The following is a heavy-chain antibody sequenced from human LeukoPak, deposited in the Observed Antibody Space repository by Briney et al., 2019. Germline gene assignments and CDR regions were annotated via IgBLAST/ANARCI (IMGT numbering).Heavy chain of an antibody. V-gene: IGHV3-23*01. D-gene: IGHD3-9*01. CDR2: ISGSGGST. CDR3: AKDPEFLRYFDWLPGWLDP. J-gene: IGHJ5*02. CDR1: GFTFSSYS. Sequence: GSLRLFCAASGFTFSSYSMSLVRQAPGKGVGWGSAISGSGGSTYYADSVKGRFTISRDNSKNTLYLQMNSLRAEDTAVYYCAKDPEFLRYFDWLPGWLDPWGQGTLVTVSS.